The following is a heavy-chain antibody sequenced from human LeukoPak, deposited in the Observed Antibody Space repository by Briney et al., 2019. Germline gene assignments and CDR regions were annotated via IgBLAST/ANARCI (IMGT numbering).Heavy chain of an antibody. Sequence: ASVKVSCKASGYTFTGYYMHWVRQAPGQGLEWMGWINPNSGGTNYAQKFQGRVTMTRATSISTAYMDLSRLRSDDTAVYYCARDLYVQTYYYYYMDVWGKGTTVTVSS. J-gene: IGHJ6*03. CDR3: ARDLYVQTYYYYYMDV. CDR1: GYTFTGYY. D-gene: IGHD3-16*01. V-gene: IGHV1-2*02. CDR2: INPNSGGT.